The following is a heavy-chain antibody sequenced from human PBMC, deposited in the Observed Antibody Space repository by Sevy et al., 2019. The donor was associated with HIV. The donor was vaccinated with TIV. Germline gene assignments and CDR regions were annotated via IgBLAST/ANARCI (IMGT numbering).Heavy chain of an antibody. CDR2: INHSGST. CDR3: ARKGRYSSSIRIDY. Sequence: SETLSLTCAVYGGSFSGYYWSWIRQPPGKGLEWIGEINHSGSTNYNPSLKSRVTISVDTSKNQFSLKLSSVTAADTAVYYCARKGRYSSSIRIDYCGQGTLVTVSS. V-gene: IGHV4-34*01. J-gene: IGHJ4*02. CDR1: GGSFSGYY. D-gene: IGHD6-6*01.